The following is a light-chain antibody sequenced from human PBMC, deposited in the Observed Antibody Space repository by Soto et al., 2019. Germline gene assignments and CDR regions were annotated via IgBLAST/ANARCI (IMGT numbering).Light chain of an antibody. CDR1: QGIRSY. V-gene: IGKV1-9*01. CDR2: IAS. CDR3: QQVNSYPIT. J-gene: IGKJ5*01. Sequence: DIQLTQSPSFLSASVGDRVTITCRASQGIRSYLAWYQRKPGRAPKLLMYIASTLQTGVPSRFSGSQSGTEFTLTISSLQPEDFATYYCQQVNSYPITFGQGTRLEIK.